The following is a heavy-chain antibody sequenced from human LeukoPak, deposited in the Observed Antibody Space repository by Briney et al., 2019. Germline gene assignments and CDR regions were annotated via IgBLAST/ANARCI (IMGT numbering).Heavy chain of an antibody. CDR1: GGSISSYY. D-gene: IGHD2-15*01. V-gene: IGHV4-59*01. CDR2: IYYSGST. J-gene: IGHJ3*02. Sequence: SETLSLTCSVSGGSISSYYWSWIRQPPGKGLEWIGYIYYSGSTNYNPSLKSRVTISVDTSKNQFSLKLSSVTAADTAVYYCARVGCSGGSCYSDAFDIWGQGTMVTVSS. CDR3: ARVGCSGGSCYSDAFDI.